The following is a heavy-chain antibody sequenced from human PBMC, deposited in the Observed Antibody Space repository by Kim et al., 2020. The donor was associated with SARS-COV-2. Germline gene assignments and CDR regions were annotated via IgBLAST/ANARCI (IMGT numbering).Heavy chain of an antibody. Sequence: SETLSLTCTVSGGSISSSSYYWGWIRQPPGKGLEWIGSIYYSGSTYYNPSLKSRVTISVDTSKNQFSLKLSSVTAADTAVYYCARLDRYGSGSYYLKYY. CDR2: IYYSGST. J-gene: IGHJ4*01. CDR1: GGSISSSSYY. V-gene: IGHV4-39*01. CDR3: ARLDRYGSGSYYLKYY. D-gene: IGHD3-10*01.